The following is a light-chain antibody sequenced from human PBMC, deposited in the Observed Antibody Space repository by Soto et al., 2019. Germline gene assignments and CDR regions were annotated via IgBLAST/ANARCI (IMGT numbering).Light chain of an antibody. CDR2: YTS. V-gene: IGKV3-15*01. CDR3: QQYNNWPPAAT. J-gene: IGKJ3*01. CDR1: RTVSNN. Sequence: EIVMTQSPPTLSVSPGERATLSCRASRTVSNNLAWYQQKPGQAPRLLISYTSTRATGIPARFSGSGSGKEFTLTISSLQSEDFAVYYCQQYNNWPPAATFGPGTKVEIK.